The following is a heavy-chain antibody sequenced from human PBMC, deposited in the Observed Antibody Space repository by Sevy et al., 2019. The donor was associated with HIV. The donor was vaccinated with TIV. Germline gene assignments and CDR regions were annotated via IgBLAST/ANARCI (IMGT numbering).Heavy chain of an antibody. J-gene: IGHJ4*02. CDR1: GGSISSYY. CDR3: ARHASQGDYPLDW. D-gene: IGHD4-17*01. Sequence: SETLSLTCAVSGGSISSYYWSWIRQPPGKGLEFIGWIHYRGKTKYNPPVSCRVSLSVDTSRNQFSLKLYSLTAADTAVYYCARHASQGDYPLDWWGQGTLVTVSS. V-gene: IGHV4-59*08. CDR2: IHYRGKT.